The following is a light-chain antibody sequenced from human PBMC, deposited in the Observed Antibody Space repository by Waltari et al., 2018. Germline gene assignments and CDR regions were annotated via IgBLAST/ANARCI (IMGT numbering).Light chain of an antibody. CDR3: QAWDSSTSSMV. V-gene: IGLV3-1*01. Sequence: SYELTQPPSVSVSPGQTASITCSGDKLGDKYACWYQQRPGQSPVLVIYQDTKRPSGIPERFSASNSGNTATLTISGTQAMDEADYYCQAWDSSTSSMVFGGGTKLTVL. CDR2: QDT. CDR1: KLGDKY. J-gene: IGLJ2*01.